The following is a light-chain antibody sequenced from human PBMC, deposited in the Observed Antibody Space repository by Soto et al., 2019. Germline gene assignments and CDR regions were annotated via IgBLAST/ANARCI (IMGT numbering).Light chain of an antibody. J-gene: IGKJ1*01. V-gene: IGKV1-5*01. CDR2: AAS. CDR3: QKYNSAPRT. Sequence: DIQMSQSPSSLSASLGDSVTITCRASQSINRRLAWYQQKPGKAPKLLIYAASTLQSGVPSRFSGSGSGTDFTLTISCLQSEDFATYYCQKYNSAPRTFGQGTKV. CDR1: QSINRR.